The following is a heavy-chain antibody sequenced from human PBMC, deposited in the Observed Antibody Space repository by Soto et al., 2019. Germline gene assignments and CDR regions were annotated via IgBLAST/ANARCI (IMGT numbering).Heavy chain of an antibody. D-gene: IGHD3-10*01. Sequence: QVQLVQSGAEVKKTGASVKVSCKASGYTFIGDYIHWVRQAPGQGLEWLGWINPNSGGTNYAQRCQGWVTMTRDRSMSTAYMELRRLKSDDTAVYYCARVGGGLASLGYYGMDVWGQGTTVTVSS. CDR3: ARVGGGLASLGYYGMDV. CDR2: INPNSGGT. J-gene: IGHJ6*02. V-gene: IGHV1-2*04. CDR1: GYTFIGDY.